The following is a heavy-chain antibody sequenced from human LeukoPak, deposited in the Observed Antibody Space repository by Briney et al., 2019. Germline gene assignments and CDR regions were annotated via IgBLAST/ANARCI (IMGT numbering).Heavy chain of an antibody. J-gene: IGHJ3*02. CDR2: ISWNSGSI. CDR1: GFTFDDYA. Sequence: PGRSLRLSCAASGFTFDDYAMHWVRQAPGKGLEWVSGISWNSGSIGYADSVKGRFTISRDNAKNSLYLQMNSLRAEDTALYYCAKQTPSTYAFDIWGQGTMVTASS. V-gene: IGHV3-9*01. CDR3: AKQTPSTYAFDI.